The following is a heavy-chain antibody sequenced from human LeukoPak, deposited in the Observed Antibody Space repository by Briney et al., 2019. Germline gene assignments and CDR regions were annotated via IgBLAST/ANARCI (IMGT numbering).Heavy chain of an antibody. D-gene: IGHD5-18*01. Sequence: GSLRLSSAASGLTFSNHWMHWVRQAPGKGLMWVSRINRDGSRTDYADSVKGRFTISRDDAKNTLYLQVNSLRAEDTAVYFCARGGSDTAMAHDYWGQGTLVTVSS. J-gene: IGHJ4*02. CDR2: INRDGSRT. V-gene: IGHV3-74*01. CDR1: GLTFSNHW. CDR3: ARGGSDTAMAHDY.